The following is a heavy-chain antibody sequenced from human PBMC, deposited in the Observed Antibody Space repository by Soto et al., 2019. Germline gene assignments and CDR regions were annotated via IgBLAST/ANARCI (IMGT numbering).Heavy chain of an antibody. CDR3: ARHFSSSWYSSGDYYGMDV. D-gene: IGHD6-13*01. CDR2: IDPSDSYT. Sequence: GESLDLYCKGPGYRFTSYYISWVCQMRGKGLGWMGSIDPSDSYTNYGPSFQGHVTISADKSISTAYLQWSSLKASDTAMYYCARHFSSSWYSSGDYYGMDVWGQGTTVTVSS. CDR1: GYRFTSYY. J-gene: IGHJ6*02. V-gene: IGHV5-10-1*01.